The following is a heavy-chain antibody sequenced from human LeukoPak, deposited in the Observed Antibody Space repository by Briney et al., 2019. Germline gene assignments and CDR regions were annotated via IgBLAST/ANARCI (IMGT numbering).Heavy chain of an antibody. CDR2: IKPDGSEK. Sequence: GGSLRLSCAAAGITFSRNWMSWVRQAPGKGLEWVANIKPDGSEKYYVDSVKGRFTISRDNAKNSLYLQMNSLRAEDSAVYYCARDGCTSTSCYTRGDVWGKGTMVTVSS. V-gene: IGHV3-7*01. CDR3: ARDGCTSTSCYTRGDV. D-gene: IGHD2-2*02. CDR1: GITFSRNW. J-gene: IGHJ6*03.